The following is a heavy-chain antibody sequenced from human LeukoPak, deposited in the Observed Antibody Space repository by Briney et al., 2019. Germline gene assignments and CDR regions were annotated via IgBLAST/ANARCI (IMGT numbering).Heavy chain of an antibody. CDR2: INHSGST. V-gene: IGHV4-34*01. Sequence: KPSETLSLTCAVYGGSFSGYYWSWIRQPPGKGLEWIGEINHSGSTNYNPSLKSRVTISVDASKNQFSLKLSSVTAADTAVYYCARQRKRLGGSSSAQRYFDLWGRGTLVTVSS. CDR3: ARQRKRLGGSSSAQRYFDL. D-gene: IGHD6-6*01. J-gene: IGHJ2*01. CDR1: GGSFSGYY.